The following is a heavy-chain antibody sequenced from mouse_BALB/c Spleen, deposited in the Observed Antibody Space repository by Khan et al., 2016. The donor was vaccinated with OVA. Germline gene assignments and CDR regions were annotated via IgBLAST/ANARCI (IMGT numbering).Heavy chain of an antibody. V-gene: IGHV1-63*02. CDR1: GYTFTNYW. J-gene: IGHJ1*01. D-gene: IGHD2-1*01. Sequence: QVQLQQSGGEVVRPGTSVKITCKASGYTFTNYWLGWIKQRPGHGLEWIGDIYPGGDYTNYNEKFKGKATLTVDTSSSTANMQLSSLTSADSAVYCCARWSTGYFDVWGAGTTVTVSS. CDR2: IYPGGDYT. CDR3: ARWSTGYFDV.